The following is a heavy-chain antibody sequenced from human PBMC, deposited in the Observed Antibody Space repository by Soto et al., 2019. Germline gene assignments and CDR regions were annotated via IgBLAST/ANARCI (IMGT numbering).Heavy chain of an antibody. Sequence: QVQLVQSGAEVKKPGSSVRVSCKASGGTFSSYAISWVRQAPGQGLEWMGMINPSSGATNYAQKFQGRVTVTRDTSTSTAYLELSSLRSEDAAVYYCAKYCGGDCRHFDAWGQGTLVTVSS. CDR1: GGTFSSYA. CDR3: AKYCGGDCRHFDA. CDR2: INPSSGAT. V-gene: IGHV1-69*06. D-gene: IGHD2-21*02. J-gene: IGHJ4*02.